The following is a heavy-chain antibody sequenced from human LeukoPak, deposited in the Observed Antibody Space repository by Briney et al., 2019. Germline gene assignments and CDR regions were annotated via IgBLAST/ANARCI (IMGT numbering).Heavy chain of an antibody. Sequence: GGSLRLSCVVSGLTFSNAWMTWVRQAPGKGLEWVGRIKSKTDGGTTDYAAPVKGRFTISRDDSKNTLYLQMNSLKTEDTAVYYCTTLRGTMVRGVIKDYGMDVWGQGTTVTVSS. J-gene: IGHJ6*02. CDR2: IKSKTDGGTT. V-gene: IGHV3-15*01. D-gene: IGHD3-10*01. CDR3: TTLRGTMVRGVIKDYGMDV. CDR1: GLTFSNAW.